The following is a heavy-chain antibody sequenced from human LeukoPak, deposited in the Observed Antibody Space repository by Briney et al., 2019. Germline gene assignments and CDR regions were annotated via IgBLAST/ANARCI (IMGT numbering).Heavy chain of an antibody. CDR3: AKARELTRDYFDY. CDR1: GGSFNSGSYY. CDR2: IYYSGNT. D-gene: IGHD1-26*01. Sequence: SETLSLTCTVSGGSFNSGSYYWGWIRQPPGKGLEWIGSIYYSGNTYYNPSLKSRVTISVDTSKNQFSLKLSSVTAADTAVYYCAKARELTRDYFDYWGQGTLVTVSS. V-gene: IGHV4-39*07. J-gene: IGHJ4*02.